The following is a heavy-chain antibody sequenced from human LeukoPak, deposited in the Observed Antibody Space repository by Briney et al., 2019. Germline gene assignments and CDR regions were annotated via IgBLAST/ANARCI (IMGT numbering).Heavy chain of an antibody. J-gene: IGHJ2*01. D-gene: IGHD4-17*01. CDR3: ARGGNGDYASYWYFDI. V-gene: IGHV4-59*01. Sequence: PSETLSLTCTVSGGSISSYYWSWLRQPPGKGLEWIGYIYYSGSTNYSPSLKSRVTISLDTSKNRFSLKLNSVTAADTAMYYCARGGNGDYASYWYFDIWGRGTLVTVSS. CDR1: GGSISSYY. CDR2: IYYSGST.